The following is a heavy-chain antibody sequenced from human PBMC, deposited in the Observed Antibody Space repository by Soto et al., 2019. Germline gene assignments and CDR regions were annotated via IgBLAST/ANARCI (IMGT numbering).Heavy chain of an antibody. V-gene: IGHV3-33*01. CDR3: ARGNGIVGGTTYFDY. CDR1: GFTFSSHG. CDR2: IWYEGINK. J-gene: IGHJ4*02. D-gene: IGHD1-26*01. Sequence: PGGSLRLSCAASGFTFSSHGIHWVRQAPGKGLEWVAGIWYEGINKYYAESLKGRFTISRDNSKNTVYLQMNSLRVGDTAVYYCARGNGIVGGTTYFDYWGQGTRVTVSS.